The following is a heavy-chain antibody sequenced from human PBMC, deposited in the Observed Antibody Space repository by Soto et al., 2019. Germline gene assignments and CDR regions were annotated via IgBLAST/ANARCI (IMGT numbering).Heavy chain of an antibody. V-gene: IGHV3-15*01. D-gene: IGHD3-10*01. CDR3: TVGHYGE. J-gene: IGHJ4*01. CDR2: VKREIDGGTI. Sequence: EVQLVASGGGLVKPGGSLRLSCAASGLTARDLYLRWVRQPPGKGLEWVGHVKREIDGGTIDYAAPVKGRFTISRDDSENTLYLQISSLKTEETAVYYCTVGHYGEGGHGTLFTVSP. CDR1: GLTARDLY.